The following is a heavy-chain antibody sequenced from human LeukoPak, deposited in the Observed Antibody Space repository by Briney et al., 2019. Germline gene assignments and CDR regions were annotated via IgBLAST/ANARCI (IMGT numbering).Heavy chain of an antibody. V-gene: IGHV1-2*02. Sequence: GASVKVSRKASGYTFTGYYIHWVRQAPGQGLEWMGWINPNSGGTNYAQKFQGRVTMTRDTSISTAYMELSRLRSDDTAVYYCARETATVTTAFDIWGQGTMVTVSS. D-gene: IGHD4-11*01. J-gene: IGHJ3*02. CDR2: INPNSGGT. CDR1: GYTFTGYY. CDR3: ARETATVTTAFDI.